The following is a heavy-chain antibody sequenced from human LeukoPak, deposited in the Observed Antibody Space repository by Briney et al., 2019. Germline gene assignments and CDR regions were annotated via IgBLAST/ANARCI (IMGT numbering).Heavy chain of an antibody. D-gene: IGHD3-22*01. CDR2: INPSGGST. Sequence: GASVKVSCKASGYTFTSYYMHWVRQAPGQGLEWMGIINPSGGSTSYAQKFQGRVTMTRDTSTSTVYMELSSLRSEDTAVYYCASAPLTYYYDSSGYALAQELALGAFDIWGQGTMVTVSS. CDR1: GYTFTSYY. J-gene: IGHJ3*02. V-gene: IGHV1-46*01. CDR3: ASAPLTYYYDSSGYALAQELALGAFDI.